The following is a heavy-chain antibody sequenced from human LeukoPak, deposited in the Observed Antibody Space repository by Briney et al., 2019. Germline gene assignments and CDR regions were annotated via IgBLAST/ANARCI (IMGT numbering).Heavy chain of an antibody. V-gene: IGHV3-21*01. CDR2: ISSTSSSI. Sequence: PGGSLRLSCAASGFTLSSNNMNWVRQAPSKGLEWVSFISSTSSSIFYAESVKGRFTISRDNAKNSLYLQMNSLRDEDTAVYCCASLSLAEDYWGQGTLVTVSS. CDR3: ASLSLAEDY. CDR1: GFTLSSNN. J-gene: IGHJ4*02. D-gene: IGHD3-3*02.